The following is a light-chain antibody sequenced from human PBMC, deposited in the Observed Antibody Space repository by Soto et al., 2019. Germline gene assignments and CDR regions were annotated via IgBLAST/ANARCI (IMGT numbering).Light chain of an antibody. Sequence: EIVLTQSPATLSLSPGERATLSCRASQSVDRYLAWYQQKPGQAPRLLIYDASNRATGIPARFSGSGSGTDFTLTISSLEPEDFALYYCQQRRNWPPTFGQGTRLEI. CDR1: QSVDRY. J-gene: IGKJ5*01. V-gene: IGKV3-11*01. CDR2: DAS. CDR3: QQRRNWPPT.